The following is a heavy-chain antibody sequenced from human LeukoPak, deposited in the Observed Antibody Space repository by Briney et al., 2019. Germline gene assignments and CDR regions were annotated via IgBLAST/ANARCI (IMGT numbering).Heavy chain of an antibody. CDR3: SRESGAFCPFGY. CDR1: GFTFTSYAM. Sequence: GSLRLSCAASGFTFTSYAMSWVRQPPGQGLEWIGEISLTGETNYNPSLNGRVTMSLDKSRNQLSLKLTSVTAADTAIYYCSRESGAFCPFGYWGQRTLVIVPP. D-gene: IGHD1-26*01. CDR2: ISLTGET. J-gene: IGHJ4*02. V-gene: IGHV4-4*02.